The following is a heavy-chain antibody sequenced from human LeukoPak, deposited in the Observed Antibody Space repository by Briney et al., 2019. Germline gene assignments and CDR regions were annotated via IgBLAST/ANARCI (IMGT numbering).Heavy chain of an antibody. CDR2: VYSSERV. D-gene: IGHD6-13*01. Sequence: SETLSLTCTVSGGSIRNQFWSWIRQSPGKGLEWTGYVYSSERVDYNPSLKSRVTMSVDTFKNEFSLSLTSVTAADTAVYYCVRHHGSWTDWYFDLWGRGTLVTVSS. J-gene: IGHJ2*01. CDR1: GGSIRNQF. V-gene: IGHV4-4*09. CDR3: VRHHGSWTDWYFDL.